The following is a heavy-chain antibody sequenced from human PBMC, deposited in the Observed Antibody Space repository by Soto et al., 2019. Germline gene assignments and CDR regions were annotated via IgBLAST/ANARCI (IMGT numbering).Heavy chain of an antibody. V-gene: IGHV1-69*04. CDR2: IIPIFVIA. CDR3: AREATVTTMDY. Sequence: GASVKVSCKASGGTFSSYTISWVRQAPGQGLEWMGRIIPIFVIANYAQKFQGSVTITSDKSTSTAYMELSSLSSEDTAVYYCAREATVTTMDYWGQGTLVTVSS. J-gene: IGHJ4*02. CDR1: GGTFSSYT. D-gene: IGHD4-4*01.